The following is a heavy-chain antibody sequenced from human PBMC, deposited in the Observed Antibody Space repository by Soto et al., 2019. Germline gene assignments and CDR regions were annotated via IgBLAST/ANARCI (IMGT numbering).Heavy chain of an antibody. D-gene: IGHD3-22*01. J-gene: IGHJ3*02. CDR2: IYPGDSDT. Sequence: PGESLKISCKGSGYSFTSYWIGWVRQMPGKGLEWMGIIYPGDSDTRYSPSFQGQVTISADKSISTAYLQWSSLKASDTAMYYCARSPSHYYDSSGYYPDAFDIWGQGTMVTVSS. CDR1: GYSFTSYW. CDR3: ARSPSHYYDSSGYYPDAFDI. V-gene: IGHV5-51*01.